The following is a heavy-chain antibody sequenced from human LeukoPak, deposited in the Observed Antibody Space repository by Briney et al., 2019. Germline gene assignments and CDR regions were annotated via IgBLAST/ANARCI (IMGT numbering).Heavy chain of an antibody. D-gene: IGHD5-24*01. Sequence: TGGSLRLSCAASGFTFSSYWMSWVRQAPGKGLEWVSSISCGSGYIYYADSVKGRFTISRDNPKNSLYLQMNSLRAEDTAVYYCARDYQLGRAWFDPWGQGTLVAVSS. CDR1: GFTFSSYW. J-gene: IGHJ5*02. CDR2: ISCGSGYI. V-gene: IGHV3-21*01. CDR3: ARDYQLGRAWFDP.